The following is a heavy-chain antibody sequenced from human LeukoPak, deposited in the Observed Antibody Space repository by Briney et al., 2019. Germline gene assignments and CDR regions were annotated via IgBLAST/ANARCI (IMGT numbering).Heavy chain of an antibody. D-gene: IGHD3-10*01. CDR1: GGSLGNYY. CDR3: ARGRFGDYCLDV. J-gene: IGHJ6*03. CDR2: IYTSGST. V-gene: IGHV4-4*07. Sequence: SETLSLTCTVSGGSLGNYYWSWIRQPAGKGLEWIGHIYTSGSTGYNPSLKSRVTMSVDTSKKQFSLYLSSVTAAVTAVYYCARGRFGDYCLDVWGKGTTVT.